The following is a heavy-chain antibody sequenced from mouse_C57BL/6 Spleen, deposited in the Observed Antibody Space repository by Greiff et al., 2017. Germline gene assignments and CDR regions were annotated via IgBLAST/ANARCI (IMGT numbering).Heavy chain of an antibody. CDR1: GYTFTDYN. D-gene: IGHD2-4*01. Sequence: VQLQQSGPELVKPGASVRMSCKASGYTFTDYNMHWVKQSHGKSLEWIGYINPNNGGTSYNQKLKGKGTLTVNKSSSTAYMELRSLTSEDSAVYYCAIYDYDGWFAYWGQGTLVTVSA. J-gene: IGHJ3*01. CDR2: INPNNGGT. CDR3: AIYDYDGWFAY. V-gene: IGHV1-22*01.